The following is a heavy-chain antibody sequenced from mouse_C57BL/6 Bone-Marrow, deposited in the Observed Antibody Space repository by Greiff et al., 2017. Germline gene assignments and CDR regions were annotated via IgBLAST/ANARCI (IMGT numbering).Heavy chain of an antibody. V-gene: IGHV1-4*01. CDR1: GYTFTSYT. Sequence: QVQLQQSGAELARPGASVKMSCKASGYTFTSYTMHWVKQRPGKGLEWIGYINPSSGYTKYNQKFKDKATLTADKSSSTAYMQLSSLTSEDSAVYYCAWGYLYAMDYWGQGTSVTVSS. CDR3: AWGYLYAMDY. CDR2: INPSSGYT. J-gene: IGHJ4*01. D-gene: IGHD2-2*01.